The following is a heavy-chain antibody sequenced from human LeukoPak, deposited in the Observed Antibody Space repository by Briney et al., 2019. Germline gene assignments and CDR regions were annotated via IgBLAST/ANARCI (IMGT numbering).Heavy chain of an antibody. CDR1: GYTFTSYD. CDR3: ARGNDFWSGYPNFDY. CDR2: MNPNSGNT. Sequence: ASVKVSCKASGYTFTSYDINWVRQATGQGLEWMGWMNPNSGNTGYAQKFQGRVTMTTNTSISTAYMELSSLRSEDTAVYYCARGNDFWSGYPNFDYWGQGTLVTVSS. D-gene: IGHD3-3*01. V-gene: IGHV1-8*01. J-gene: IGHJ4*02.